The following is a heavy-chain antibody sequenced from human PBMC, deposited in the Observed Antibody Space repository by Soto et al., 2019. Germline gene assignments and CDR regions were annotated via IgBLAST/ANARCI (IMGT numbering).Heavy chain of an antibody. J-gene: IGHJ4*02. CDR3: AREGATLGYSYFDY. CDR2: ISAYNGNT. CDR1: GYTFTSYG. D-gene: IGHD1-26*01. Sequence: ASVKVSCKASGYTFTSYGISWVRQAPGQGLEWVGWISAYNGNTNYAQKLQGRVTMTTDTSTSTAYMELRSLRSDDTAVYYCAREGATLGYSYFDYWGQGTLVTVSS. V-gene: IGHV1-18*04.